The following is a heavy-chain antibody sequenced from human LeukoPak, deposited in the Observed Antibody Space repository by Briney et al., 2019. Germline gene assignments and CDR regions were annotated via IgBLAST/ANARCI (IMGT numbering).Heavy chain of an antibody. CDR2: ISGYSGKT. D-gene: IGHD2-8*01. Sequence: GASVKVSCMPSGYSFNKLGISWVRQAPGQGLEWMGWISGYSGKTDSAQKLQDRVTMTTDNSTSTAYLDLRSLRSDDTAVYFCVRVGSANGHPLEFDLWGQGTLVTVSS. J-gene: IGHJ5*02. CDR3: VRVGSANGHPLEFDL. CDR1: GYSFNKLG. V-gene: IGHV1-18*01.